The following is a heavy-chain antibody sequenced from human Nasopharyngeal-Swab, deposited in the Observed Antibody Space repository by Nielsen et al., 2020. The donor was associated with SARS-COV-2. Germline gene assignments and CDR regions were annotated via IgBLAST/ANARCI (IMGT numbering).Heavy chain of an antibody. CDR3: ARVLRGVAARPLGFGYYYYYYMDV. J-gene: IGHJ6*03. V-gene: IGHV4-34*01. Sequence: RQAPGKVLEWFGENNHSGSTNYNPSLKSRVTISVDTSKNQFSLKLSSVTAADTAVYYCARVLRGVAARPLGFGYYYYYYMDVWGKGTTVTVSS. D-gene: IGHD6-6*01. CDR2: NNHSGST.